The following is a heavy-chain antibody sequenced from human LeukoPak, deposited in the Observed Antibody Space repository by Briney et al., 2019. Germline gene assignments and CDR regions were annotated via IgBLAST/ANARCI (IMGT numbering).Heavy chain of an antibody. D-gene: IGHD6-13*01. Sequence: SETLSLTCTVSGYSISTGHYWGWIRQSPEKGLEWIGSIFHSGTTYYNPSLKSRVTLSVDTSKNQFSLCLSSVTAADTAVYFCAKSIASAGTNSCYYMDVWGKGTTVTVSS. CDR1: GYSISTGHY. V-gene: IGHV4-38-2*02. CDR3: AKSIASAGTNSCYYMDV. CDR2: IFHSGTT. J-gene: IGHJ6*03.